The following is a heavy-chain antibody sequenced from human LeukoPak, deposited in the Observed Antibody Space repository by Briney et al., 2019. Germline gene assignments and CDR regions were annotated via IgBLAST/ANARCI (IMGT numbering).Heavy chain of an antibody. CDR3: AKDRVLWYDSSGYYSPDF. V-gene: IGHV3-30*02. CDR1: GFMLSTYG. CDR2: IRYDGSNK. D-gene: IGHD3-22*01. J-gene: IGHJ4*02. Sequence: GGSLRLSCAASGFMLSTYGMHWVRQAPGKGREWGAFIRYDGSNKFYADSVKGRFTISRDTSKNTVYLQMNSLRPEDTALYYCAKDRVLWYDSSGYYSPDFWGQGTLVTVSS.